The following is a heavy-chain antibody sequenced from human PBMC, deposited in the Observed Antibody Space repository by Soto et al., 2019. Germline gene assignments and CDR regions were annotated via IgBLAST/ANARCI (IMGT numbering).Heavy chain of an antibody. CDR3: AKGEGYSGYDSLDY. Sequence: EVQLLEYGGGLVQPGGSLRLSCAASGFTFSSYARSWVRQAPGKGLEWVSTISGSGGSRFFADSVKGRFTISRDISKNTLYLQMNSLRVEDTAVYYCAKGEGYSGYDSLDYWGQGTPVTVSS. D-gene: IGHD5-12*01. CDR1: GFTFSSYA. J-gene: IGHJ4*02. CDR2: ISGSGGSR. V-gene: IGHV3-23*01.